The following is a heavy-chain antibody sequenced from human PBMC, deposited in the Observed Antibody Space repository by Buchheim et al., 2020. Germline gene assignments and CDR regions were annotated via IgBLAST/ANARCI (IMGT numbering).Heavy chain of an antibody. CDR3: ARSTYYYGSGSYYYFDY. V-gene: IGHV5-51*01. J-gene: IGHJ4*02. CDR1: GYSFTSYW. Sequence: EVQLVQSGAEVKKPGESLKISCKGSGYSFTSYWIGWVRQMPGKGLEWMGIIYPGDSDTRYSPSFQGQVTLSADKSISTAYPQWSSLKASDAAMYYCARSTYYYGSGSYYYFDYWGQGTL. D-gene: IGHD3-10*01. CDR2: IYPGDSDT.